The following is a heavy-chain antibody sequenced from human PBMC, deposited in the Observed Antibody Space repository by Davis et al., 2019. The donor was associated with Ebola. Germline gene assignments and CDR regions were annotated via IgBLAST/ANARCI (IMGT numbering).Heavy chain of an antibody. J-gene: IGHJ5*02. CDR3: VRPWGS. Sequence: PGGSLRLSCEASGFTFSTFAMHWVRQAPGKGLEWVAVISSDGTLIKYADPVKGRFNISRDNSMNTLHLQMNSLRPEDTAVYYCVRPWGSWGLGSLVTVSS. D-gene: IGHD7-27*01. V-gene: IGHV3-30-3*01. CDR1: GFTFSTFA. CDR2: ISSDGTLI.